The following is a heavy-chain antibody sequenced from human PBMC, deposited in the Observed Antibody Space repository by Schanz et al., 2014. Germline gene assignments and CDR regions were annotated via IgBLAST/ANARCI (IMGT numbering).Heavy chain of an antibody. CDR2: IWYDGSNK. CDR3: AKHVRSLTGNDY. D-gene: IGHD3-9*01. V-gene: IGHV3-33*06. CDR1: GFTFSSYG. Sequence: QVQLVESGGGVVQPGRSLRLSCAASGFTFSSYGMHWVRQAPGKGLEWVAIIWYDGSNKYYADSVKGRFTISRDNSKNTLFLQMSSLRAEDTGVYYCAKHVRSLTGNDYWGQGTLVTVSA. J-gene: IGHJ4*02.